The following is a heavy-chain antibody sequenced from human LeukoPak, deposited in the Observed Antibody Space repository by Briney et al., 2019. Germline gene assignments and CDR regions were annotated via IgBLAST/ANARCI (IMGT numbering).Heavy chain of an antibody. D-gene: IGHD2-21*01. J-gene: IGHJ4*02. V-gene: IGHV3-23*01. CDR1: GFPFETNA. CDR2: IGNTET. Sequence: GGSLRLSCATSGFPFETNAMSWVRQAPGKGLEWVATIGNTETFYADSVTGRFTISRDNSKNTVNLQMNRLRVEDTAIYYCAKDWIPFNRVFDCFDSWGQGTLVTVSS. CDR3: AKDWIPFNRVFDCFDS.